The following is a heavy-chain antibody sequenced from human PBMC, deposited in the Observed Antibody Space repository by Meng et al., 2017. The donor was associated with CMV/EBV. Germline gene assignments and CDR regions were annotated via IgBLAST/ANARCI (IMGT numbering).Heavy chain of an antibody. CDR1: GYSFTSYW. CDR2: IYPGDSDT. Sequence: GESLKISCKGSGYSFTSYWIGWVRQTPGKGLEWMGIIYPGDSDTRYSPSFQGQVTISADKSISTAYLQWSSLKASDTAMYYCARGVDSGYYYYGMDVWGQGTTVTVSS. D-gene: IGHD3-10*01. J-gene: IGHJ6*02. CDR3: ARGVDSGYYYYGMDV. V-gene: IGHV5-51*01.